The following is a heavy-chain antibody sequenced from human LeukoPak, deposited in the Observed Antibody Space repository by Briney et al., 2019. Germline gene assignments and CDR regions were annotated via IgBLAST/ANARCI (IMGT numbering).Heavy chain of an antibody. CDR1: GFTFSNAW. Sequence: PGGSLILSCAASGFTFSNAWMSWVRQAPGKGLEWVGRIKSKTDGGTTDYAAPVKGRFTISRDDSKNTLYLQMNSLKTEDTAVYYCTASYYDSSGYRGWGQGTLVTASS. J-gene: IGHJ4*02. V-gene: IGHV3-15*01. CDR3: TASYYDSSGYRG. CDR2: IKSKTDGGTT. D-gene: IGHD3-22*01.